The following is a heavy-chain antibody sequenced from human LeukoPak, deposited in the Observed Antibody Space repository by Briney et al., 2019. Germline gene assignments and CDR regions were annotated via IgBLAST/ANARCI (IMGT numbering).Heavy chain of an antibody. CDR1: GFTLISNG. CDR2: ISPSNGGT. CDR3: ARRAGGYSHPYDY. V-gene: IGHV3-23*01. J-gene: IGHJ4*02. D-gene: IGHD4-23*01. Sequence: GGSLRLSCAASGFTLISNGMSWVRQAPGKGLEWVSGISPSNGGTYYADSVKGRFTISRDNSKNTLYLQMNSLRAEDTAVYYCARRAGGYSHPYDYWGQGILVTVSS.